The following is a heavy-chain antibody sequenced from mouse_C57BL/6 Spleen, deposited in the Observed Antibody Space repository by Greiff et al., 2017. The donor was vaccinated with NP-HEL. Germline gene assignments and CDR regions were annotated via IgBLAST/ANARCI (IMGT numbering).Heavy chain of an antibody. CDR3: ARDRGDYDNYAMDY. V-gene: IGHV5-4*01. CDR1: GFTFSSYA. D-gene: IGHD2-4*01. J-gene: IGHJ4*01. Sequence: EVKLVESGGGLVKPGGSLKLSCAASGFTFSSYAMSWVRQTPEKRLEWVATISDGGSYTYYPDNVKGRFTISRDNAKNNLYLQMSHLKSEDTAMYYCARDRGDYDNYAMDYWGQGTSVTVSS. CDR2: ISDGGSYT.